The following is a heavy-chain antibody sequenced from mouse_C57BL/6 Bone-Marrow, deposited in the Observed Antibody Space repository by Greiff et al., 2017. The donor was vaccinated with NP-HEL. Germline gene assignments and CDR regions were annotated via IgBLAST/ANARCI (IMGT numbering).Heavy chain of an antibody. Sequence: EVQVVESGPGLVKPSQSLSLTCSVTGYSITSGYYWNWIRQFPGNKLEWMGYISYDGSNNYNPSLKNRISITRDTSKNQFFLKLNAVTTEDTATYYCARSEIYYYGSRRAMDYWGQGTSVTVSS. CDR2: ISYDGSN. D-gene: IGHD1-1*01. V-gene: IGHV3-6*01. CDR3: ARSEIYYYGSRRAMDY. CDR1: GYSITSGYY. J-gene: IGHJ4*01.